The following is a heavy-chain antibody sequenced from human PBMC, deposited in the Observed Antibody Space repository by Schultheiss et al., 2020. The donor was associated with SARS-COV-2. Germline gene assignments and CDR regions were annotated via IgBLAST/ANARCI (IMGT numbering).Heavy chain of an antibody. CDR3: ARGYDFWSGSELDV. Sequence: GESLKISCAASGFTFSSYWMHWVRQAPGKGLVWVSRINSDGSSTSYADSVKGRFTISRDNAKNTLYLQMNSLRAEDTAVYYCARGYDFWSGSELDVWGQGTTVTVSS. CDR2: INSDGSST. D-gene: IGHD3-3*01. V-gene: IGHV3-74*01. CDR1: GFTFSSYW. J-gene: IGHJ6*02.